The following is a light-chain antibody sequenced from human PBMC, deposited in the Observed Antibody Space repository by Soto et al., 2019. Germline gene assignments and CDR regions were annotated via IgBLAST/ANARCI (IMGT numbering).Light chain of an antibody. CDR3: TAYSGIRNWGL. Sequence: QSALTQPPSASGSPGQSVTISCTGTSSDVGSYRFVSWYQQHPGKAPKLIISHVTERPSGVPDRFSGSKSGNTASLTISGLQAGDEADYYCTAYSGIRNWGLFGTGTKVTVL. V-gene: IGLV2-8*01. CDR2: HVT. CDR1: SSDVGSYRF. J-gene: IGLJ1*01.